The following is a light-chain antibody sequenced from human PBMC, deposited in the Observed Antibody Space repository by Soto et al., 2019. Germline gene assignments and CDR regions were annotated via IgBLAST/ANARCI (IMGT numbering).Light chain of an antibody. CDR3: QQRSNWPPLT. CDR2: DAS. J-gene: IGKJ4*01. CDR1: QSVSSY. V-gene: IGKV3-11*01. Sequence: EIMLTQSPATLSLSPGERATLSCRASQSVSSYLAWYQQKPGQAPRLLIYDASNRATGIPARFSGSGSGTDFPLTISSLEPEDFAVYYCQQRSNWPPLTFGGGTKVEIK.